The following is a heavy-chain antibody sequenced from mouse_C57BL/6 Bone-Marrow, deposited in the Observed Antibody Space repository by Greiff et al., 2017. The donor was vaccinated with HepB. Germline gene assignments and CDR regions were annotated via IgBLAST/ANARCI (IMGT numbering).Heavy chain of an antibody. D-gene: IGHD2-3*01. Sequence: EVQGVESGGGLVKPGGSLKLSCAASGFTFSSYAMSWVRQTPEKRLEWVATISDGGSYTYYPDNVKGRFTISRDNAKNNLYLQMSHLKSEETAMYDCARDDGYYWYFDVWGTGTTVTVSS. CDR2: ISDGGSYT. V-gene: IGHV5-4*01. CDR3: ARDDGYYWYFDV. J-gene: IGHJ1*03. CDR1: GFTFSSYA.